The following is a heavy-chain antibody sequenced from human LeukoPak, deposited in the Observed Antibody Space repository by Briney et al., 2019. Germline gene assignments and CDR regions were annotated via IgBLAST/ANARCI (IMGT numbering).Heavy chain of an antibody. D-gene: IGHD4-11*01. CDR3: SRDHPGSNSLDS. CDR2: LRTDGSRT. CDR1: GFTFNNYW. J-gene: IGHJ4*02. V-gene: IGHV3-74*01. Sequence: GGSLRLSCVASGFTFNNYWMHWVRQAPGKGLERVSRLRTDGSRTNYADSVKGRFTISRDNTKNTVYLQMNSLRGEDTATYYCSRDHPGSNSLDSWGQGALVTVSS.